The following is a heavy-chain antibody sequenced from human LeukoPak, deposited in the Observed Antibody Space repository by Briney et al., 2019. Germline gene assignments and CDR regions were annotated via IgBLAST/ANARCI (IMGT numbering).Heavy chain of an antibody. CDR3: ARGRLRFLEWLGYYYYGMDV. CDR2: IYYSGST. CDR1: GGSISSYY. V-gene: IGHV4-59*01. Sequence: PSETLSLTCTVSGGSISSYYWSWVRQPPGKGLEWIGYIYYSGSTNYNPSLKSRVTISIDTSKNQFSLKLSSVTAADTAVYYWARGRLRFLEWLGYYYYGMDVWGQGTTVTVSS. J-gene: IGHJ6*02. D-gene: IGHD3-3*01.